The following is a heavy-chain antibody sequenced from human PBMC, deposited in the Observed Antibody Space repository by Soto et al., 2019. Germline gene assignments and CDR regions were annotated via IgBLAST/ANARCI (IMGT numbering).Heavy chain of an antibody. Sequence: ASVKVSCKASGYTLTSYGISWVRQAPGQGLDWMGWISAYNGNTNYAQKLQGRVTMTTDTSTSTAYMELRSLRSDDTAVYYCASERYYDSSGYYYYYGMDVWGQGTTVTVSS. CDR1: GYTLTSYG. J-gene: IGHJ6*02. D-gene: IGHD3-22*01. CDR3: ASERYYDSSGYYYYYGMDV. V-gene: IGHV1-18*01. CDR2: ISAYNGNT.